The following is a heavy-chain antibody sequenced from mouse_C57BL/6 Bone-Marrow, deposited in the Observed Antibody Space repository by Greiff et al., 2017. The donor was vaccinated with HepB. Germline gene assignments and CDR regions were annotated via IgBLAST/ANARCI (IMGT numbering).Heavy chain of an antibody. CDR1: GFNIKNTY. J-gene: IGHJ4*01. V-gene: IGHV14-3*01. CDR3: ASFIYGSSFYYAMDY. Sequence: EVQRVESVAELVRPGASVKLSCTASGFNIKNTYMHWVKQRPEQGLEWIGRIDPANGNTKYAPKFQGKATITADTSSNTAYLQLSSLTSEDTAIYYCASFIYGSSFYYAMDYWGQGTSVTVSS. D-gene: IGHD1-1*01. CDR2: IDPANGNT.